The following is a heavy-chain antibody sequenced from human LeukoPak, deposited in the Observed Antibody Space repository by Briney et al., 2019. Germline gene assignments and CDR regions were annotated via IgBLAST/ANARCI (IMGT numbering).Heavy chain of an antibody. Sequence: SSETLSLTCTVSGGSISSYYWSWIRQPPGKGLEWIGYIYYSGSTNYNPSLKSRVTISVDTSKNQFSLKLSSVTAADTAVYYCARTSSPRGDYYFDYWGQGTLVTVSS. CDR1: GGSISSYY. CDR2: IYYSGST. V-gene: IGHV4-59*01. CDR3: ARTSSPRGDYYFDY. D-gene: IGHD6-13*01. J-gene: IGHJ4*02.